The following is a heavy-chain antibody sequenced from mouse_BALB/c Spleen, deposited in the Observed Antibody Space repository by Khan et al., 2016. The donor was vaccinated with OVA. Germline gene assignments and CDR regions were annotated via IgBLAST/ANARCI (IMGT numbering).Heavy chain of an antibody. CDR3: ARLEDI. Sequence: QVQLKQSGPGLVAPSQSLSITCTVYGYSLTRYGVHWVRQPPGKGLEWLGLIWAGGSTNYNWALMSRLSISIDNSKSLVFLKMNSLQTDDTAMYYCARLEDIWGQGTTLTVSS. CDR1: GYSLTRYG. CDR2: IWAGGST. V-gene: IGHV2-9*02. J-gene: IGHJ2*01. D-gene: IGHD1-3*01.